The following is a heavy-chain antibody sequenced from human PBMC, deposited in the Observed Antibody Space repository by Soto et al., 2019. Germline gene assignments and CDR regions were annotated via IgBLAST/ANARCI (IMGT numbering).Heavy chain of an antibody. CDR3: ANLPLYGSGFDC. CDR2: ISWNGADT. J-gene: IGHJ4*02. Sequence: EAQLVESGGGLVQPGRSLRLSCVASGFTFDEYAIHWVRQAPGKGLECVSGISWNGADTGYADSVKGRFTISRDNAKNSMYLQMSSLRTEDTAIYYCANLPLYGSGFDCWGQGTLVTVSS. D-gene: IGHD3-10*01. CDR1: GFTFDEYA. V-gene: IGHV3-9*01.